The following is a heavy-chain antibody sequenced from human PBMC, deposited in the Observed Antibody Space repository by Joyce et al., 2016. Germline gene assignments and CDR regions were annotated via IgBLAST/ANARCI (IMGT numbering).Heavy chain of an antibody. V-gene: IGHV3-30-3*01. CDR1: GFTFNRYA. D-gene: IGHD2-2*01. J-gene: IGHJ4*02. Sequence: QVQLVESGGGVAQPGRSLRLSCAASGFTFNRYAMQWVRQTPGTGTEWVAVISPDGSKKFYSDSVKDRFIISRDNSNKMVFVQMNSLRVEDTGVYYCARSPSNSWHTFDSWGQGTLVSVSS. CDR2: ISPDGSKK. CDR3: ARSPSNSWHTFDS.